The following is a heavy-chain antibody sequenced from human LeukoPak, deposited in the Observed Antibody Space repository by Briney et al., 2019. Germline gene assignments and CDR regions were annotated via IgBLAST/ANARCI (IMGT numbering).Heavy chain of an antibody. CDR2: VRSKSDAGTM. CDR1: GFNFRSAW. CDR3: GGRRV. J-gene: IGHJ6*04. Sequence: GGSLRLSCTASGFNFRSAWMSWARQAPGKGLEWVGRVRSKSDAGTMDYAAHVEGRFIISRDDEKNMVYLDMNSLKPVVTAVYYCGGRRVWGNGTVVTVSS. D-gene: IGHD3-16*01. V-gene: IGHV3-15*01.